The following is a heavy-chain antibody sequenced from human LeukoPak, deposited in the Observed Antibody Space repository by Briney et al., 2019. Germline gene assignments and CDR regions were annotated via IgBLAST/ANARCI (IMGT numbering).Heavy chain of an antibody. CDR2: ISGSGGST. J-gene: IGHJ4*02. D-gene: IGHD6-13*01. CDR1: GFTFSSYA. Sequence: GGSLRLSCAASGFTFSSYAMSWVRQAPGKGLEWVSAISGSGGSTYYADSVKGRFTISRDNSKNTLYLQMNSLRAEDTAVYYCARGGYSSSWANFDYWGQGTLVTVSS. V-gene: IGHV3-23*01. CDR3: ARGGYSSSWANFDY.